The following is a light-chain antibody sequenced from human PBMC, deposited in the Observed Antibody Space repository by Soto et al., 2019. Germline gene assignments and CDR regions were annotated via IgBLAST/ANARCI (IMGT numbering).Light chain of an antibody. CDR2: GAS. CDR3: QQYGVTHPNS. Sequence: EIVMTQSPATVSVSPGERATLSCRAGPSLNSSNFAWYPQKPGQPPRHVIYGASTRATSIPHSFSSSGSGTASTPPISGLQHEDFALNYCQQYGVTHPNSFGGGTKVDIK. CDR1: PSLNSSN. J-gene: IGKJ4*01. V-gene: IGKV3-20*01.